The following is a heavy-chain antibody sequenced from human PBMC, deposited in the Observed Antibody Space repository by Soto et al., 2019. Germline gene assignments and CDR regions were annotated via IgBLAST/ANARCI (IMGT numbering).Heavy chain of an antibody. CDR3: ARDVEPAAPLYYYYGMDV. CDR1: GYTFTSYA. J-gene: IGHJ6*02. Sequence: ASVKVSCKASGYTFTSYAMHWVRQAPGQRLEWMGWINAGNGDTKYSQKFQGRVTITRDTSASTAYMELSSLRSEDTAVYYCARDVEPAAPLYYYYGMDVWGQGTTVTV. D-gene: IGHD2-2*01. V-gene: IGHV1-3*01. CDR2: INAGNGDT.